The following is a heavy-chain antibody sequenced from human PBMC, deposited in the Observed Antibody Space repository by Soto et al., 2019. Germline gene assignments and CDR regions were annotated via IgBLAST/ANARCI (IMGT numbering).Heavy chain of an antibody. CDR3: VSQRTSVLTQAYFDY. J-gene: IGHJ4*02. Sequence: PSETLSLTCTVSSGSVSNSNYYWCWIRQSPGKGLEWIGSVYYRGRSYSKSSVKSRVTISVDTSKNQFSLNLNSVTASDTAVYYCVSQRTSVLTQAYFDYWGPGALVTVSS. CDR2: VYYRGRS. CDR1: SGSVSNSNYY. V-gene: IGHV4-39*01. D-gene: IGHD2-8*01.